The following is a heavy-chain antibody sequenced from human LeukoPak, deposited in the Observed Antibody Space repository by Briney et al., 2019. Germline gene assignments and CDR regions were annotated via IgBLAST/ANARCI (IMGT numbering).Heavy chain of an antibody. CDR2: ISYDGSNK. J-gene: IGHJ6*03. D-gene: IGHD3-16*01. CDR3: AKDGMGVMRYYYYYMDV. Sequence: PGGSLRLSCAASGFTFSSYGMHWVRQAPGKGLEWVAVISYDGSNKYYADSVKGRFTISRDNSKNTLYLQMNSLRAEDTAVYYCAKDGMGVMRYYYYYMDVWGKGTTVTISS. V-gene: IGHV3-30*18. CDR1: GFTFSSYG.